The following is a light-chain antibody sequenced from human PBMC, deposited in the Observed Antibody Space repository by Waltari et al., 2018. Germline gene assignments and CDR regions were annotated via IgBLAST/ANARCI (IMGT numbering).Light chain of an antibody. V-gene: IGLV2-14*01. J-gene: IGLJ2*01. CDR2: EVS. CDR1: SSDVGGYNY. Sequence: QSALTQPASVSGSPGQSITISCPGTSSDVGGYNYVSWYQQHPGKAPKLMIYEVSNWPSGVSNRFSGSKSGNTASLTISGLQAEDEADYYCSSYTSSSTLVFGGGTKLTVL. CDR3: SSYTSSSTLV.